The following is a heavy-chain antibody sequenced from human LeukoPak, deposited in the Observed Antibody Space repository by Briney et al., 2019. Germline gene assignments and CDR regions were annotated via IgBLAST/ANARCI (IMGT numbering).Heavy chain of an antibody. J-gene: IGHJ4*02. CDR2: INNSGGT. Sequence: SETLFLTCVVYGGSFSAYYWSWIRQPPGKVLEWNGEINNSGGTNYNPSLKSRVTISVDTSKNQFSLKLSSVTAADTAVYYCARHPSVAGTKGGFDHWGQGTLVTVSS. CDR3: ARHPSVAGTKGGFDH. V-gene: IGHV4-34*01. CDR1: GGSFSAYY. D-gene: IGHD6-19*01.